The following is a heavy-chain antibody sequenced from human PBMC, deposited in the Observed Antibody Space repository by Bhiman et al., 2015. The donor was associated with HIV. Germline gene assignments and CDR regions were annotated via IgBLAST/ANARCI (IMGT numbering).Heavy chain of an antibody. CDR3: ARDRPYNWNWGSHYYGMDV. CDR1: GFTFSSYS. Sequence: EVQLVESGGGLVKPGGSLRLSCAASGFTFSSYSMTWVRQAPGKGLEWVSSITSSSRYIQYADSVKGRFTISRDNAKNSLYLQMNSLRAEDTAVFYCARDRPYNWNWGSHYYGMDVWGPGTTVTVSS. CDR2: ITSSSRYI. J-gene: IGHJ6*02. V-gene: IGHV3-21*03. D-gene: IGHD1-7*01.